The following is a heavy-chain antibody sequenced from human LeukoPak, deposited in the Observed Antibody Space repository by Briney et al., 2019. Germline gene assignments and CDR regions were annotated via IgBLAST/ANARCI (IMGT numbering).Heavy chain of an antibody. V-gene: IGHV3-7*03. J-gene: IGHJ4*02. CDR1: GFTFSSYW. Sequence: PGGSLRLSCAASGFTFSSYWMSWVRQAPGKGLEWVANINQDGSEKYYVDSVKGRFTISRDNPKKSLYLQMNSLRDEDTAVYYCARAYWGPVDYWGQGTLVTVSS. CDR2: INQDGSEK. D-gene: IGHD7-27*01. CDR3: ARAYWGPVDY.